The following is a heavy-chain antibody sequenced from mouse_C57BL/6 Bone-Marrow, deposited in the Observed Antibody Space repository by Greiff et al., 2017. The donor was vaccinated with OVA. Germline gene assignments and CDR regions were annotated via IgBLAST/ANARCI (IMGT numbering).Heavy chain of an antibody. V-gene: IGHV14-4*01. CDR1: GFNIKDDY. J-gene: IGHJ4*01. CDR2: IDPENGDT. Sequence: EVQLQQSGAELVRPGASVKLSCTASGFNIKDDYMHWVKQRPEQGLEWIGWIDPENGDTEYASKFQGKATITADTSYNTAYLQLSSLTSEDTAVYYCTTVYDGYYNYDAMDYWGQGTSVTVSS. CDR3: TTVYDGYYNYDAMDY. D-gene: IGHD2-3*01.